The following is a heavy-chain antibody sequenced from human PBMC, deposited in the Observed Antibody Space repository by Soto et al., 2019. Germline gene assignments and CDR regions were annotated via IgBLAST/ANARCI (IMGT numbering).Heavy chain of an antibody. V-gene: IGHV3-21*06. CDR1: GFTFSSYS. CDR3: ARDHCSSTSCYSP. J-gene: IGHJ4*02. Sequence: EVQLVESGGGLVKPGGSLRLSCAASGFTFSSYSMNWVRQAPGKGLEWVSSISSSSTYIYYADSVKGRFTISRENAKNSLYLQMNSLRAEDTAVYYCARDHCSSTSCYSPWGQGTLVTVSS. CDR2: ISSSSTYI. D-gene: IGHD2-2*01.